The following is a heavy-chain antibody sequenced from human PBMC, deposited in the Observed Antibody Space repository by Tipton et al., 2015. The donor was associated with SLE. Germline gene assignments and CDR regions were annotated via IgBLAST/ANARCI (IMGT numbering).Heavy chain of an antibody. D-gene: IGHD3-3*01. CDR2: INHSGST. CDR3: ARDVSGGHYDL. V-gene: IGHV4-34*01. Sequence: TLSLTCAVYGGSFSGYYWTWIRQSPGKGLEWLGEINHSGSTNHNPSLKSRVTISVDTSKNQVSLNLMSVNAADTAVYFCARDVSGGHYDLWGRGTLVTVSS. CDR1: GGSFSGYY. J-gene: IGHJ2*01.